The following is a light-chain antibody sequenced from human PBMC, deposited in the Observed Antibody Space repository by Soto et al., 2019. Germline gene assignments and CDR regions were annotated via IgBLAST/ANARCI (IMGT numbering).Light chain of an antibody. Sequence: QTVVNQEPSLTVSPEGTVTLTCGSSTGPVTNGHFPYWFQQKPGQAPRPLIYDTDTKHSWTPARFSGSLLGDKAALTLSGAQPEDEADYYCLLSYTGRLYVFGPGTKLTVL. J-gene: IGLJ1*01. V-gene: IGLV7-46*01. CDR1: TGPVTNGHF. CDR2: DTD. CDR3: LLSYTGRLYV.